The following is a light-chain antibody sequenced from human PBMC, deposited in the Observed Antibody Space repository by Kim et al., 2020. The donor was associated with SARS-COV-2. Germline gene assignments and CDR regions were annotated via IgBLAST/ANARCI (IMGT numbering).Light chain of an antibody. J-gene: IGLJ2*01. CDR1: SSNFGAGYD. CDR2: GNN. CDR3: QSFDSSLSGWI. Sequence: QSVVTQPPSVSGPPGQTITVSCTGSSSNFGAGYDVHWYQQLPGAAPRLVIYGNNNWPLDVPDRFSGSKSGTSASLTITGLQAEDEADYYCQSFDSSLSGWIFGGGTQLTVL. V-gene: IGLV1-40*02.